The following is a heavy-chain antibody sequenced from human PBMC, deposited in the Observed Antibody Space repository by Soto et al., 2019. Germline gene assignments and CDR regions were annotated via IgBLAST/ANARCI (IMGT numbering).Heavy chain of an antibody. J-gene: IGHJ4*02. CDR2: IYYSGST. D-gene: IGHD3-10*01. CDR3: ARGRDSYGSGSYYAAFDY. V-gene: IGHV4-31*03. Sequence: PSETLSLTCTVSGGSISSGGYNWSWIRQHPGKGLEWIGYIYYSGSTYYNPSLKSRVTISVDTSKNQFSLKLSSVTAADTAVYYCARGRDSYGSGSYYAAFDYWGQGTLVTVSS. CDR1: GGSISSGGYN.